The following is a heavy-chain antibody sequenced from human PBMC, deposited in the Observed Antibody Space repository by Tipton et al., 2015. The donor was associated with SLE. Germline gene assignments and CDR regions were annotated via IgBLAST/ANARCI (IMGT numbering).Heavy chain of an antibody. CDR1: GASVSTYY. CDR3: ARGIMGDHDY. J-gene: IGHJ4*02. V-gene: IGHV4-59*02. D-gene: IGHD3-16*01. Sequence: TLSLTCTVSGASVSTYYWNWVRQPPGKGLEWIGHVYDIDFTNYNPSLKSRVTISLDTSKNQFSLKLSSVTAADMAVYYCARGIMGDHDYWGQGTLVTVSS. CDR2: VYDIDFT.